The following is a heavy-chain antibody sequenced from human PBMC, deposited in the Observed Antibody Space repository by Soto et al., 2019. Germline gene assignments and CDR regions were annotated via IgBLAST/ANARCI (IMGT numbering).Heavy chain of an antibody. V-gene: IGHV3-74*01. CDR2: INSDGSST. D-gene: IGHD2-15*01. Sequence: EVQLVESGGGLVQPGGSLRLSCAASGFTLSSYWMHWVRQAPGKGLVWVSRINSDGSSTTYADSVKGRFTISRDNAKNTLFLQMSSLRAEDTAVYYCSVVVVADTRNSLGYWGQGTLVTVSS. J-gene: IGHJ4*02. CDR3: SVVVVADTRNSLGY. CDR1: GFTLSSYW.